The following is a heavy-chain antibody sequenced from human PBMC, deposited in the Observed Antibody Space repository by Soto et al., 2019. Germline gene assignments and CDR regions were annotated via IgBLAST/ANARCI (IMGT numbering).Heavy chain of an antibody. CDR3: ARDYDFWSGYYTETFDY. Sequence: DSGRAACKGSGYTDRSYGMGGVGQAPGQGLEWMGWISAYNGNTNYAQKLQGRVTMTTDTSTSTAYMELRSLRSDDTAVYYCARDYDFWSGYYTETFDYWGQGTLVTVSS. V-gene: IGHV1-18*01. CDR2: ISAYNGNT. D-gene: IGHD3-3*01. J-gene: IGHJ4*02. CDR1: GYTDRSYG.